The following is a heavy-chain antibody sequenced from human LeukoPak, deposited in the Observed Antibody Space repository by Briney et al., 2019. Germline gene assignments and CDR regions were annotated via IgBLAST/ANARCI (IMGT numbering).Heavy chain of an antibody. J-gene: IGHJ4*02. CDR1: GYTFTSYG. D-gene: IGHD6-6*01. CDR2: ISAYNGNT. Sequence: ASVKVSCKASGYTFTSYGISWVRQAPGQGLEWMGWISAYNGNTNYAQKLQGSVTMTTDTSTSTAYMELRSLRSDDTAVYYCARDLRGSSSALFDYWGQGTLVTVSS. CDR3: ARDLRGSSSALFDY. V-gene: IGHV1-18*01.